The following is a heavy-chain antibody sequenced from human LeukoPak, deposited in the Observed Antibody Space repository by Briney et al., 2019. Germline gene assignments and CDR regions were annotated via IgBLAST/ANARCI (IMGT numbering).Heavy chain of an antibody. CDR1: GFTFDDYA. V-gene: IGHV3-9*01. Sequence: GGSLRLSCAASGFTFDDYAMHWVRQAPGKGLEWVSGISWNSGSIGYADSVKGRFTISRDNAKNSLYLQMNSLRAEDTALYYCAKVIAYDSSGYPDYWGQGTLVTVSS. D-gene: IGHD3-22*01. CDR3: AKVIAYDSSGYPDY. J-gene: IGHJ4*02. CDR2: ISWNSGSI.